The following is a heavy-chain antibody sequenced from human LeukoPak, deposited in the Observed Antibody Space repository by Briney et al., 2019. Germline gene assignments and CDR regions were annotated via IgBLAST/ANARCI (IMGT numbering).Heavy chain of an antibody. CDR1: GXRFTSYC. CDR3: ARRRGRYSGDAFDI. J-gene: IGHJ3*02. Sequence: GESLKISFKGSGXRFTSYCIGWVRQMPGKGLEWMAFFYPGDSDTRYSPSFQGQVTISADKSMSTAYLQWSSLKASDTAMYYCARRRGRYSGDAFDIWGQGTMVTVSS. V-gene: IGHV5-51*01. D-gene: IGHD1-26*01. CDR2: FYPGDSDT.